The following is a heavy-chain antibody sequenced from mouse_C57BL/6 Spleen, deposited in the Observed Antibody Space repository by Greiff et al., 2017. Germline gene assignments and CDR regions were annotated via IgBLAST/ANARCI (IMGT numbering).Heavy chain of an antibody. CDR3: ARQDYGSSYEGSYFDY. CDR2: LYPRSGNT. J-gene: IGHJ2*01. Sequence: QVQLQQSGAELARPGASVKLSCKASGYTFTSYGISWVKQRPGQGLEWIGELYPRSGNTYYNEKFKGKATLTADQSSSTAYMALRSLTSEDSAVYFGARQDYGSSYEGSYFDYWGQGTTLTVSS. CDR1: GYTFTSYG. D-gene: IGHD1-1*01. V-gene: IGHV1-81*01.